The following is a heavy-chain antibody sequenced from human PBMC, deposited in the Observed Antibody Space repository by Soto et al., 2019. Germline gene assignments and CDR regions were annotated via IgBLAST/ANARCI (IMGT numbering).Heavy chain of an antibody. D-gene: IGHD1-7*01. CDR1: GFTFSSYA. V-gene: IGHV3-23*01. CDR2: ISGSGGST. Sequence: GGSLRLSCAASGFTFSSYAMSWVRQAPGKGLEWVSAISGSGGSTYYADSVKGRFTISRDNSKNTLYLQTNSLRAEDTAVYYCAKSQRGYNWNYVCDYWGQGTLVTVSS. CDR3: AKSQRGYNWNYVCDY. J-gene: IGHJ4*02.